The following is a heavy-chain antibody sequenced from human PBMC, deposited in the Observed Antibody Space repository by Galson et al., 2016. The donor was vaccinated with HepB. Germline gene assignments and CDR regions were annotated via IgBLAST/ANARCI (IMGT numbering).Heavy chain of an antibody. CDR3: AKGNGFVASAGFFDL. Sequence: SLRLSCAVSEVSFDDYAFYWVRQAPGKGLEWVSGINWKSDTIVYADSVRGRFTISRDNAKNSVYLQMNSLRLEDTALYYCAKGNGFVASAGFFDLWGQGTLVTVSS. V-gene: IGHV3-9*01. CDR1: EVSFDDYA. J-gene: IGHJ4*02. CDR2: INWKSDTI. D-gene: IGHD6-13*01.